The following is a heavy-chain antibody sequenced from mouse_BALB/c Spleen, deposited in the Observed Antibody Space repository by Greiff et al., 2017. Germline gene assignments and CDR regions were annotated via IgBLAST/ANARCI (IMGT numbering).Heavy chain of an antibody. CDR3: ARVLRYYFDY. CDR1: GFTFSSYG. J-gene: IGHJ2*01. Sequence: EVQGVESGGGLVQPGGSLKLSCAASGFTFSSYGMSWVRQTPDKRLELVATINSNGGSTYYPDSVKGRFTISRDNAKNTLYLQMSSLKSEDTAMYYCARVLRYYFDYWGQGTTLTVSS. CDR2: INSNGGST. D-gene: IGHD1-1*01. V-gene: IGHV5-6-3*01.